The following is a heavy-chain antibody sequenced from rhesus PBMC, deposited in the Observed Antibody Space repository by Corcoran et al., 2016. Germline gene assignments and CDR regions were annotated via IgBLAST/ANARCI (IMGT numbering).Heavy chain of an antibody. CDR1: GGSISDYYY. Sequence: QVQLQESGPGLVKPSETLSLTCAVSGGSISDYYYWNWIRPPPGKGLEWIGNIYGQSASIYHNPTLNSRVTISKDTSKNQFFLELSSVTAADTAVYYCARDPNSNYVGGLDSWGQGVVVTVSS. CDR3: ARDPNSNYVGGLDS. J-gene: IGHJ6*01. D-gene: IGHD1-26*01. V-gene: IGHV4S9*01. CDR2: IYGQSASI.